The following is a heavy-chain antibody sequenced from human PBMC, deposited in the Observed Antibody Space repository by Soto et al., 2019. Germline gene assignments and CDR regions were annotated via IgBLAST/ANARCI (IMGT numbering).Heavy chain of an antibody. CDR3: ASNRERGDYVNY. D-gene: IGHD4-17*01. Sequence: QVQLQESGPGLVKPSQTLSLTCTVSGGSISSGGYYWSWIRQHPGKGLEWIGYIYYSGSTYYNPSLKSRXXIXVXTSKNQFSLKLSSVTAADTAVYYCASNRERGDYVNYWGQGTLVTVSS. CDR1: GGSISSGGYY. J-gene: IGHJ4*02. CDR2: IYYSGST. V-gene: IGHV4-31*03.